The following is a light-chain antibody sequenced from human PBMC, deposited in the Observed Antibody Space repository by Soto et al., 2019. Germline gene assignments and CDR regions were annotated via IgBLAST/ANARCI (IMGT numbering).Light chain of an antibody. CDR3: CSYVGSRPYA. CDR2: EGT. CDR1: SSDVGTCNL. Sequence: QSGLTQPASVSGSPGQSITISCTGTSSDVGTCNLVSWYQQHPGKAPKLMVYEGTKRPSGVSNRFSGSKSGNTASLTISGLQAEDEADYYCCSYVGSRPYAVGNGTKVTVL. J-gene: IGLJ1*01. V-gene: IGLV2-23*01.